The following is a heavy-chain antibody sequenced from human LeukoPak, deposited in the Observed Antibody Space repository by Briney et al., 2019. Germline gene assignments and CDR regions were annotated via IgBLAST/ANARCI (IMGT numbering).Heavy chain of an antibody. CDR1: GFTFSSYG. D-gene: IGHD3-10*01. Sequence: GGSLRLSCAASGFTFSSYGMHWVRQAPGKGLEWVAFIRYDGSNKYYADSVKGRFTISRDNSKNTLYLQMNSLRAEDTAVYYCARTHYYGSGSYSYWGQGTLVTVSS. CDR3: ARTHYYGSGSYSY. V-gene: IGHV3-30*02. J-gene: IGHJ4*02. CDR2: IRYDGSNK.